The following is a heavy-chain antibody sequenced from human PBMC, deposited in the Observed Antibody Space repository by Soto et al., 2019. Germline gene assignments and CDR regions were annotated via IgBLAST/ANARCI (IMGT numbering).Heavy chain of an antibody. CDR1: GGSFSTAA. V-gene: IGHV1-69*12. CDR3: AGDKDRPQVGGNYYSTVDV. D-gene: IGHD2-2*01. CDR2: IVPIFRTA. J-gene: IGHJ6*03. Sequence: QVQVVQSGAEVKKPGSSVKVSCKASGGSFSTAAISWVRQAPGQGLEWMGGIVPIFRTADYAQTFQGRVTITADESTSAAYLELSSLRSEDTAVYYCAGDKDRPQVGGNYYSTVDVWGQGTTVTFAS.